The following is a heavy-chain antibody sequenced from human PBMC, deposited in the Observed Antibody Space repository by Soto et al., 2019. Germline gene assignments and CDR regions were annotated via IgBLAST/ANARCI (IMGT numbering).Heavy chain of an antibody. CDR3: XXXXXXXXXXRNDAFDI. Sequence: QVQLQESGPGLVKPSQTLSLTCTVSGGSISSGDYYWSWIRHHPGKGLEWIGYIYSSGSTYYNPSLRSRVTXSAXTSXXXXXXXXXXXXXXXXXXXXXXXXXXXXXXRNDAFDIWGQGTMVTVSS. CDR2: IYSSGST. J-gene: IGHJ3*02. V-gene: IGHV4-31*03. CDR1: GGSISSGDYY.